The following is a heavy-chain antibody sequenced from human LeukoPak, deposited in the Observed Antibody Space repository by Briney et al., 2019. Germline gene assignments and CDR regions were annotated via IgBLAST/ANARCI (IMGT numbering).Heavy chain of an antibody. V-gene: IGHV4-34*01. CDR2: INHSGGT. J-gene: IGHJ4*02. Sequence: GSLRLSCAASGFTFNDYFMTWIRQPPGKGLEWIGEINHSGGTNHNPSLRSRVTISLDTSKNQFSLKMNSVTAADTAVYYCARGQERFNIGWYAGYWGQGILVTVSS. CDR3: ARGQERFNIGWYAGY. CDR1: GFTFNDYF. D-gene: IGHD6-19*01.